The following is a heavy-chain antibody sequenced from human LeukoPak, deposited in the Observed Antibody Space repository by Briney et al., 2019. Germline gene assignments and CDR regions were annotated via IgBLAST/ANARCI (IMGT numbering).Heavy chain of an antibody. CDR3: ARVHMAYGVGATPLSY. V-gene: IGHV3-30-3*01. D-gene: IGHD1-26*01. CDR1: GFTFSSYA. Sequence: PGGSLRLSCAASGFTFSSYAMHWVRQAPGKGLEWVAVISYDGSNKYYADSVKGRFTISRDNSKNTLYLQMNSLRAEDTAVYYCARVHMAYGVGATPLSYWGQGTLVTVSS. J-gene: IGHJ4*02. CDR2: ISYDGSNK.